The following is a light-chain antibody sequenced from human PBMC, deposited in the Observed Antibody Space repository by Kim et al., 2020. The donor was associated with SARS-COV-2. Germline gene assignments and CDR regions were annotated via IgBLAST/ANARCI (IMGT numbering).Light chain of an antibody. CDR1: QSVYSY. CDR2: DAS. V-gene: IGKV3-20*01. Sequence: SLSPGERATLSCRASQSVYSYLAWYQQKPGQAPRLLIYDASSRATGIPDRFSGSGSRTDFTLTISRLEPEDFAVYSCQQYSSRWTFGQGTKVDIK. CDR3: QQYSSRWT. J-gene: IGKJ1*01.